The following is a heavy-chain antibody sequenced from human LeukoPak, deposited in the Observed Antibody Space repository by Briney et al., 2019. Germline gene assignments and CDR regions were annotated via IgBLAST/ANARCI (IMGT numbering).Heavy chain of an antibody. V-gene: IGHV3-74*01. CDR1: GFTLSSYW. J-gene: IGHJ4*02. D-gene: IGHD3-10*01. Sequence: GGSLRLSCAASGFTLSSYWVHWVRQPPGKGLMWLSRTNEDGSYANYADSVKGRFTISRDNAKNTVYLQMNSLRTEDTAVYFCGRINYNGDYWGRGTLVTVSS. CDR3: GRINYNGDY. CDR2: TNEDGSYA.